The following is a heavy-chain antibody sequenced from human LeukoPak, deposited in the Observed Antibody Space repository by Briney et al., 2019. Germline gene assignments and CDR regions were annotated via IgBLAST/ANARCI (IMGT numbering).Heavy chain of an antibody. CDR1: GFTFSSYA. CDR3: AREWTGFDY. Sequence: PGGSLRLSCAASGFTFSSYAMSWVRQAPGKGLEWVSVIYSGGSTYYADSVKARVIISRDNSKNTLYLQMHSLRAEDTAVYYCAREWTGFDYWGQGTLVTVSS. J-gene: IGHJ4*02. CDR2: IYSGGST. D-gene: IGHD3/OR15-3a*01. V-gene: IGHV3-66*01.